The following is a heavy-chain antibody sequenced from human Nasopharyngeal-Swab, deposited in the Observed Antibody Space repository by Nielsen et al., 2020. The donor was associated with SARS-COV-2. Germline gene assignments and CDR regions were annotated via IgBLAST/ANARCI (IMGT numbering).Heavy chain of an antibody. V-gene: IGHV1-18*04. CDR2: ISAYNGNT. CDR3: ASQGGGDYYDSRRYYNYVMDV. Sequence: ASVKVSCKASGYTFTSYGISWVRQAPGQGLEWMGWISAYNGNTNYAQKLQGRVTMTTDTSTSTAYMELRSLRSDDTAVYYCASQGGGDYYDSRRYYNYVMDVWGQGTTVTVSS. J-gene: IGHJ6*02. D-gene: IGHD3-22*01. CDR1: GYTFTSYG.